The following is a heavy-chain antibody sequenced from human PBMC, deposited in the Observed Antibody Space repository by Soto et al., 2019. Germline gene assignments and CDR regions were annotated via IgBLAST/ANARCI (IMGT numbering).Heavy chain of an antibody. CDR2: ISISKGKT. CDR1: GYTFLNYD. V-gene: IGHV1-18*01. J-gene: IGHJ6*02. CDR3: ARKRYIGNFGLDV. Sequence: QVQLVKSGAEVKRPGASVKVSCKASGYTFLNYDVAWVRRAPGPGLEWMGGISISKGKTYYQQSLQGRVTMTTDTATTTAYMEVRSLRSDATAVYYCARKRYIGNFGLDVWVQGTTVTVSS. D-gene: IGHD1-1*01.